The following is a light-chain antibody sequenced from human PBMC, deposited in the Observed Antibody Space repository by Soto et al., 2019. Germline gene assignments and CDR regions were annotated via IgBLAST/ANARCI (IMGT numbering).Light chain of an antibody. J-gene: IGKJ5*01. CDR2: DAS. V-gene: IGKV3-11*01. CDR1: QSVSSY. CDR3: QQRSNWPSIS. Sequence: EIVLTQSPATLSLSPGETATLSCRASQSVSSYLAWYQQKPGQAPRLLIYDASNRATGIPARFSGSGSGADFTLTINSLEPEDSAVYYCQQRSNWPSISFGQGTRLEIK.